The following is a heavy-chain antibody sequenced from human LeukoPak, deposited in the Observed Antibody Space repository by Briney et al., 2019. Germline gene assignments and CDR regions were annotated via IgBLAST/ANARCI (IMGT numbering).Heavy chain of an antibody. D-gene: IGHD3-22*01. CDR3: ARDTSSGYWDG. J-gene: IGHJ4*02. Sequence: HPGRSLRLSCAASGFTFSSYGMHWVRQAPGKGLEWVAVIWYDGSNNYYADSVKGRFTISRDNSKNTLYLQMNSLRAEDTAVYYCARDTSSGYWDGWGQGTLVAVSS. CDR1: GFTFSSYG. CDR2: IWYDGSNN. V-gene: IGHV3-33*08.